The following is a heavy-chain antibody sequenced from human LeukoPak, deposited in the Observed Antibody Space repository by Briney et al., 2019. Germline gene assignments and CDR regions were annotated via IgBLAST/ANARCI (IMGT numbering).Heavy chain of an antibody. CDR2: IHHSGST. CDR1: GGSFSGYY. V-gene: IGHV4-34*01. J-gene: IGHJ5*02. D-gene: IGHD4-17*01. CDR3: ASGNYDYGDYGDSYNWFDP. Sequence: PSETLSLTCAVYGGSFSGYYWSWIRQPPGKGLEWIGEIHHSGSTNYNPSLKSRVTISVDTSKNQFSLKLSSVTAADTAVYYCASGNYDYGDYGDSYNWFDPWGQGTLVTVSS.